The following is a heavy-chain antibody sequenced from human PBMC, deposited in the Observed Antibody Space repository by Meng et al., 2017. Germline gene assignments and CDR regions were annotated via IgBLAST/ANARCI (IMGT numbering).Heavy chain of an antibody. CDR3: ARDSSSGWYHNY. D-gene: IGHD6-19*01. J-gene: IGHJ4*02. CDR2: IYSGGST. V-gene: IGHV3-53*02. CDR1: GFSVTTSY. Sequence: EVPLAETGGGLIQPGGSRRPSCTASGFSVTTSYMSWVRQAPGKGLEWVSVIYSGGSTYYADSVKGRFSISRDNSKNTLYLQMNSLRAEDTTVYFCARDSSSGWYHNYWGQGTLVTVSS.